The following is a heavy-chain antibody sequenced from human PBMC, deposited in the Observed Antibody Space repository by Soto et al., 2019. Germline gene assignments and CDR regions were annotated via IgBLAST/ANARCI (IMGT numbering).Heavy chain of an antibody. CDR2: IGGGGADT. CDR1: RFTFSDYA. Sequence: DVQLLESGGGLVQPGGSLTLSCTASRFTFSDYAMSWVRQAPGKGLEWVSAIGGGGADTYYADSVKGRFTISRDNSKNTLYLQMNSRRDEDTAVYYCAKDAVPYNGKWDWFDSWGQGALVTVSS. J-gene: IGHJ5*01. CDR3: AKDAVPYNGKWDWFDS. V-gene: IGHV3-23*01. D-gene: IGHD1-26*01.